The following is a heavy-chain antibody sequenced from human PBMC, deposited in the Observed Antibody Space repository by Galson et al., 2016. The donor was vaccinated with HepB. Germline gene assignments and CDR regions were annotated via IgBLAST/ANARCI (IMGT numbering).Heavy chain of an antibody. CDR3: AALDAPLLRTAY. CDR2: IKKHGSEI. J-gene: IGHJ4*02. D-gene: IGHD2-2*03. Sequence: SLRLSCAASGFTLSSSAMSWVRQAPGKGLEWVAMIKKHGSEIYYVDSVKGRFTISRDNVRNSLHLQMDSVRVEDTAVYYCAALDAPLLRTAYWGQGTLVTVSS. CDR1: GFTLSSSA. V-gene: IGHV3-7*03.